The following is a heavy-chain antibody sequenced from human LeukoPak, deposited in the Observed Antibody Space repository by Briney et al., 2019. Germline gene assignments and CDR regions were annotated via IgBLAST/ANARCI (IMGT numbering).Heavy chain of an antibody. V-gene: IGHV3-30*18. CDR3: AKDTGPGDY. CDR1: GFTFSSYG. J-gene: IGHJ4*02. Sequence: GGSLRLSCAASGFTFSSYGMHWVREAPGKGLEWVAVISYDGSNKYYADSVKGRFTISRDNSKNTLYLQMNSLRAEDTAVYYCAKDTGPGDYWGQGTLVTVSS. CDR2: ISYDGSNK. D-gene: IGHD1-14*01.